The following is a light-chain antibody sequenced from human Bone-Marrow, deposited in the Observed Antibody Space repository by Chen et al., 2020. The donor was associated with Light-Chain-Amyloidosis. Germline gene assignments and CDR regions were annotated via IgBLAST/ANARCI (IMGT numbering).Light chain of an antibody. V-gene: IGLV1-36*01. CDR2: YDD. CDR3: AVWDDDFNTPV. J-gene: IGLJ3*02. CDR1: SSNIGSNP. Sequence: QSVLTQPPSVPEAPRQRVTNSCSVSSSNIGSNPVNWYQHIPGQAPKLLIYYDDLVSSGVSDRFSGSKSGSSASLAISGLQSEDEADYYCAVWDDDFNTPVFGGGTKLTVL.